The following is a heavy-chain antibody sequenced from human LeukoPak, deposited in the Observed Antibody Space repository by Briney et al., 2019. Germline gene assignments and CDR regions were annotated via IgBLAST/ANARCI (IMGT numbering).Heavy chain of an antibody. V-gene: IGHV1-18*01. CDR3: PREVRYCSGGSCYLLADY. CDR2: ISAYNGNT. J-gene: IGHJ4*02. Sequence: SSVKVSCKASGYTFTSYGISWVRQAPGPGLEWMGWISAYNGNTNYAQKLQGRVTMTTDTSTSTAYMELRSLRSDDTAVYYCPREVRYCSGGSCYLLADYWGQGTLVTVSS. CDR1: GYTFTSYG. D-gene: IGHD2-15*01.